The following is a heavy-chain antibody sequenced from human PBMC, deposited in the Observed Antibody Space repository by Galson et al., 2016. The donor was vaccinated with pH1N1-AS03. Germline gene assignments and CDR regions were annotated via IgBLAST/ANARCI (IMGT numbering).Heavy chain of an antibody. CDR2: INSKSGAT. CDR1: GFTFTDYY. Sequence: CKASGFTFTDYYIHWIRQVPGQGLEWMGRINSKSGATKYVQKFEGRATMTRDTSISTAFLELTSLHSDDTAVYFCARGDSGATATITNFDYWGQGTLVTVSS. D-gene: IGHD5-24*01. V-gene: IGHV1-2*06. J-gene: IGHJ4*02. CDR3: ARGDSGATATITNFDY.